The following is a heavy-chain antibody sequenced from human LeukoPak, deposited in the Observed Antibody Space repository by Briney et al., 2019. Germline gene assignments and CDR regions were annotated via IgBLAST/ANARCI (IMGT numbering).Heavy chain of an antibody. CDR3: AKDRGFGEYFPFFY. CDR2: ISGSGGST. D-gene: IGHD3-10*01. Sequence: GGSLRLSCAASGFTFSTYAMSWVRQTPEKGLEWVSAISGSGGSTYYADSVKGRFTISRDNSKNTLYLQMNSLRAEDPAVYYCAKDRGFGEYFPFFYWGQGTLVTVSS. V-gene: IGHV3-23*01. J-gene: IGHJ4*02. CDR1: GFTFSTYA.